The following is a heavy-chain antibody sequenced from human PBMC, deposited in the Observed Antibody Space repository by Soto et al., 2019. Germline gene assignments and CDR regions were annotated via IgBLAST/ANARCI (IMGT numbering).Heavy chain of an antibody. CDR1: GGSFSGYF. CDR3: ARGRYGSGSYRLHYYYGLDV. J-gene: IGHJ6*02. V-gene: IGHV4-34*01. CDR2: INHSGST. D-gene: IGHD3-10*01. Sequence: SETLSLTCGVYGGSFSGYFCTWIRQPPGKGLEWIGEINHSGSTNYNPSLKGRLTTSVDTSKNQFSLKLRSVTAADTAVYYCARGRYGSGSYRLHYYYGLDVWGQWTMVTVSS.